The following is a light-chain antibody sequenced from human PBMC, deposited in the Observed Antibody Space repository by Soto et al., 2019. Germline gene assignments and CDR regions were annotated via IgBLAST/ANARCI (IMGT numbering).Light chain of an antibody. CDR1: QCISTW. Sequence: DIQMTQSPSTLSASVGDRVSITCRASQCISTWLAWNQQKPGKAPKLLIYDASSLESGVPLRFSGSGSGTEFALTISRLQPDDFASYYCQQFNSYPYTFGQGTKLEIK. CDR2: DAS. V-gene: IGKV1-5*01. J-gene: IGKJ2*01. CDR3: QQFNSYPYT.